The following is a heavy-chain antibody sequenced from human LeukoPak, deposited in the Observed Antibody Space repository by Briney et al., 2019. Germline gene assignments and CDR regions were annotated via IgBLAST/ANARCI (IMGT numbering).Heavy chain of an antibody. CDR3: ARGHKGLEI. CDR2: ITRDGREK. J-gene: IGHJ6*02. Sequence: GGSLRLSCEVSGLIFSTYWMTWVRQAPGKGLEWVATITRDGREKYYMDSVKGRFTISRDNAKDSLCLQMNSLRAEDTAVYYCARGHKGLEIWGRGTTVTVFS. CDR1: GLIFSTYW. V-gene: IGHV3-7*05.